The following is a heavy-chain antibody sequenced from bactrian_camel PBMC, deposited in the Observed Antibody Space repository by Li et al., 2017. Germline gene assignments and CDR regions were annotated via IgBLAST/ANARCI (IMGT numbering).Heavy chain of an antibody. CDR3: AAAWECSRTTPNYDY. J-gene: IGHJ4*01. Sequence: HVQLVESGGGSVQLGGSLRLSCQVSGYIASRNCMGWFRQNPGTPREGVATIFRDGDSYYDASVEGRFTISQDDGMTSVYLHVNSLQPEETGIYYCAAAWECSRTTPNYDYWGQGTQVTVS. D-gene: IGHD1*01. CDR1: GYIASRNC. V-gene: IGHV3S53*01. CDR2: IFRDGDS.